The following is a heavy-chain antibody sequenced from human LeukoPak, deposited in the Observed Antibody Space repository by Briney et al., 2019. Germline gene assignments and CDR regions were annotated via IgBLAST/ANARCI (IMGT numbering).Heavy chain of an antibody. CDR3: AEGGYGSGSYYSY. Sequence: SETLSLTCTVSGGSISSTSYYWGWIRQPPGKGLEWIGSIYYSGSSYYNPSLKSRVTISVDTSENQFSLKLSSVTAADTAVYYCAEGGYGSGSYYSYWGQGTLVTVSS. V-gene: IGHV4-39*01. CDR1: GGSISSTSYY. CDR2: IYYSGSS. J-gene: IGHJ4*02. D-gene: IGHD3-10*01.